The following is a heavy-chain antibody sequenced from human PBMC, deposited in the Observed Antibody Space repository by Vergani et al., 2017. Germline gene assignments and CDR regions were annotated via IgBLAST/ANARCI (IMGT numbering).Heavy chain of an antibody. D-gene: IGHD5-12*01. J-gene: IGHJ4*02. CDR1: GGTFSSYA. Sequence: QVQLVQSGAEVTKPGSSVKVSCKASGGTFSSYAISWLRQGPGPGLGWVGGIIPIFGTENYPQKFQGRVTITADESTSTAYMELSSLRSEDTAVYYCARTRASPIDYWGQGTLVTVSS. CDR3: ARTRASPIDY. V-gene: IGHV1-69*01. CDR2: IIPIFGTE.